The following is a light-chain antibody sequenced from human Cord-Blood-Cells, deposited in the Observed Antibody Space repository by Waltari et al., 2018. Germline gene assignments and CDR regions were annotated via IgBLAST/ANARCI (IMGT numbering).Light chain of an antibody. CDR2: GAS. J-gene: IGKJ1*01. Sequence: EIVMSQAPATLSVSPGERATLPCRARQRVSSNLAWYQQKPGQAHRLLIYGASTRATGIPARFSGSGSGTEFTLPISSLQYEDFAVYYCQQYNNWTPWTFGQGTKVEIK. V-gene: IGKV3-15*01. CDR1: QRVSSN. CDR3: QQYNNWTPWT.